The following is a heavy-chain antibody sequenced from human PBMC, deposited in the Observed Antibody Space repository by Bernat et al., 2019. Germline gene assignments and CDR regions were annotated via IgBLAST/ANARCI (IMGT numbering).Heavy chain of an antibody. CDR3: TRDGEYCSSTSCYFHGMDV. CDR2: IRSKAYGGTT. D-gene: IGHD2-2*01. V-gene: IGHV3-49*04. Sequence: EVQLVESGGGLVQPGRSLRLSCTASGFTFGDYAMSWVRQAPGKGREWVGCIRSKAYGGTTEYAASVKGRFTISRDDSKSIAYLQMNSLKTEDTAVYYCTRDGEYCSSTSCYFHGMDVWGQGTTVTVSS. CDR1: GFTFGDYA. J-gene: IGHJ6*02.